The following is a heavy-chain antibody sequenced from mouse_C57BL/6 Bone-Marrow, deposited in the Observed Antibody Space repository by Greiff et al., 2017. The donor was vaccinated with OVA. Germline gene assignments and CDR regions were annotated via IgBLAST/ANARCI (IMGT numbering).Heavy chain of an antibody. CDR1: GYTFTSYW. J-gene: IGHJ4*01. D-gene: IGHD2-1*01. CDR3: AREWYPYAIDY. Sequence: VQLQQPGAELVKPGASVKLSCKASGYTFTSYWMQWVKQRPGQGLEWIGEIDPSDSYTNYNQKFKGKATLTVDTSSSTAYMQLSSLTSEDSAVYYCAREWYPYAIDYWGQGTSVTVSS. V-gene: IGHV1-50*01. CDR2: IDPSDSYT.